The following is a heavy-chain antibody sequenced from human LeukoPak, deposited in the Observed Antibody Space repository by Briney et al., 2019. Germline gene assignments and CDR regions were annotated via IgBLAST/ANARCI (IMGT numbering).Heavy chain of an antibody. V-gene: IGHV3-7*05. D-gene: IGHD4/OR15-4a*01. CDR2: IKQDGSET. CDR3: VRDNWRAYFDY. J-gene: IGHJ4*02. Sequence: GGSLRLSCVTSGFSFSDYWMSWVRQAPGKGLEWLANIKQDGSETNHVDSVRGRFTISRDNAWNSVFLQMNGLRAEDTAVYYCVRDNWRAYFDYWGQGNLVTVSS. CDR1: GFSFSDYW.